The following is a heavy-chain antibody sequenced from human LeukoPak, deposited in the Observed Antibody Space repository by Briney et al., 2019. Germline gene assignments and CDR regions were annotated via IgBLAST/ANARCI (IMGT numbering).Heavy chain of an antibody. CDR3: ARDLYDSSGYPHNWFDP. CDR1: GGSISSYY. V-gene: IGHV4-59*01. D-gene: IGHD3-22*01. Sequence: PSETLSLTCTVSGGSISSYYWSWIPPPPGKGLEWIGYIYYSGSTNYNPSLKSRVTISVDTSKNQFSLKPSSVTAADTAVYYCARDLYDSSGYPHNWFDPWGQGTLVTVSS. J-gene: IGHJ5*02. CDR2: IYYSGST.